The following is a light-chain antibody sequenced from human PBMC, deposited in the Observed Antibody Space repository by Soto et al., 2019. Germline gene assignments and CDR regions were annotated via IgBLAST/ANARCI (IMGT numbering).Light chain of an antibody. CDR1: KSVSNN. J-gene: IGKJ1*01. Sequence: EIVMTQSPATLSVSPGERATRSCRASKSVSNNLAWYQQKPDQAPRLLIYGASTRATGIPARFSGSGSRTEYTLTITSLLNEDFAGYYYQQYNNWPRTFGQGTKVEIK. V-gene: IGKV3-15*01. CDR2: GAS. CDR3: QQYNNWPRT.